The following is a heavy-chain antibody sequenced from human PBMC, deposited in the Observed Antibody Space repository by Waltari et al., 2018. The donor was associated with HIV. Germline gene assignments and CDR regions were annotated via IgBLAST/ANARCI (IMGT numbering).Heavy chain of an antibody. Sequence: QVHLVQSGAEVKKPGAAVKVSCKVSGYTLSELSMHCVRQAAGKGFEWMGGIDPEEGEAIYAQKCKGRVTMTEDTSTDTAYMEVANLKFEDTAVYYCTAGEPPGGYWGQGTLVTVSS. D-gene: IGHD1-1*01. V-gene: IGHV1-24*01. CDR1: GYTLSELS. CDR2: IDPEEGEA. J-gene: IGHJ4*02. CDR3: TAGEPPGGY.